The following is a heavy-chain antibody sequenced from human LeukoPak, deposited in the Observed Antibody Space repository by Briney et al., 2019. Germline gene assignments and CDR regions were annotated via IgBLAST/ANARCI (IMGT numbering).Heavy chain of an antibody. CDR1: GGSISSHY. CDR3: ARGFDDYYDSSGYYPPRAFYFDY. J-gene: IGHJ4*02. Sequence: SETLSLTCTVSGGSISSHYWSWIRQPPGKGLEWIGYIYYSGSTNYNPSLKSRVTISVDTSKNQFSLKLGSVTAADTAVYYCARGFDDYYDSSGYYPPRAFYFDYWGQGTLVTVSS. D-gene: IGHD3-22*01. CDR2: IYYSGST. V-gene: IGHV4-59*11.